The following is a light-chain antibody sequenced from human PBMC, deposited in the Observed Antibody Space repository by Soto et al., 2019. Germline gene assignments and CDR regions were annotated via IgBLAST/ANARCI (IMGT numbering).Light chain of an antibody. CDR3: AAWDGSLNGVL. CDR2: TDH. J-gene: IGLJ2*01. CDR1: SSNIGTNT. Sequence: QAVVTQPPSASGTPGQRVTISCSGSSSNIGTNTVNWYKQVPGTAPRLLIYTDHQRPAGVPDRFSGSRSGTSASLAISWLQSEDEADYYCAAWDGSLNGVLFGGGTKLTVL. V-gene: IGLV1-44*01.